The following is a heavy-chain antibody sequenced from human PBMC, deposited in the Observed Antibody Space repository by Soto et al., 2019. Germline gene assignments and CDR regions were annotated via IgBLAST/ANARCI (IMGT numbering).Heavy chain of an antibody. D-gene: IGHD2-21*01. CDR2: FIPVLDMA. J-gene: IGHJ4*02. CDR3: AITYCRDNSCFRDFDS. CDR1: GGTFTTYT. V-gene: IGHV1-69*02. Sequence: QVQVVQSGAEVKKPESSVKVSCKPSGGTFTTYTINWVRQAPGRGLEWMGRFIPVLDMANYAQEFQGRVAITADTSTMTAYLELSRLTSDDSAVYYCAITYCRDNSCFRDFDSWGPGTRVTVSS.